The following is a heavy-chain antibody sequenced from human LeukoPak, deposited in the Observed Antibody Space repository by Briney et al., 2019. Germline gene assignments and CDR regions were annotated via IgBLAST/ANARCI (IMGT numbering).Heavy chain of an antibody. CDR2: IGSDGSGT. CDR1: GFSLSGYW. J-gene: IGHJ6*02. CDR3: TRVQAGRSGLMDV. Sequence: GGSLRLSCAASGFSLSGYWMHWVRQIPGKGLMWVARIGSDGSGTTYADPVKGRFTISRDNSKNTLYLQMNSLRDEDAAVYHCTRVQAGRSGLMDVWGRGTTVTASS. D-gene: IGHD2-8*02. V-gene: IGHV3-74*03.